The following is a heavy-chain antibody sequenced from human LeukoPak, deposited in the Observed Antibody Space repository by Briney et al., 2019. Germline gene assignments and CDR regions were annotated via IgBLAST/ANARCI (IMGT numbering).Heavy chain of an antibody. J-gene: IGHJ4*02. CDR2: IWHDGSHK. CDR3: ARGEYSSSSTLDY. V-gene: IGHV3-33*01. Sequence: GGSLRLSCAASGFTFRSYGMHWVRQAPGKGLEWVAVIWHDGSHKYYADSVKGRFTSSRDNSKNTLYLQMNSLRAEDTAVYYCARGEYSSSSTLDYWGQGTLVTVSS. D-gene: IGHD6-6*01. CDR1: GFTFRSYG.